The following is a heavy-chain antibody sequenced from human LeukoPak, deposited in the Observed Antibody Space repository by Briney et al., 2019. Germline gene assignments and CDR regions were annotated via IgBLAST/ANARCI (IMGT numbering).Heavy chain of an antibody. J-gene: IGHJ4*02. D-gene: IGHD3-10*01. CDR2: IYRSGST. CDR3: ARVFGSGSYYLEGYYFDY. V-gene: IGHV4-38-2*02. CDR1: GYSISSGYY. Sequence: SETLSLTCTVSGYSISSGYYWGWIRQPPGKGLEWIGSIYRSGSTYYNPSLKSRVTISVDTSKNQFSLKLSSVTAANTAVYYCARVFGSGSYYLEGYYFDYWGQGTLVTVSS.